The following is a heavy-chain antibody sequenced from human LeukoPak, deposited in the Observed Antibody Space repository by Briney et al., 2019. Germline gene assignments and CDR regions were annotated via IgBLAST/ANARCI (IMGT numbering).Heavy chain of an antibody. CDR1: GGSISSYY. J-gene: IGHJ4*02. CDR2: IYYSGST. V-gene: IGHV4-59*01. Sequence: PSETLSLTCTVSGGSISSYYWSWLRQPPGKGLEWIGYIYYSGSTNYNPSLKSRVTISVDTSKNQFSLKLSSVTAADTAVYYCACGSGSGENFDYWGQGTLVTVSS. D-gene: IGHD3-10*01. CDR3: ACGSGSGENFDY.